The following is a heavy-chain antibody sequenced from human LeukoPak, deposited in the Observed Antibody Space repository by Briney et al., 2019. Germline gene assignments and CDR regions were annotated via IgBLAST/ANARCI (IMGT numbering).Heavy chain of an antibody. Sequence: AGGSLGLSCAASGFTFSSYGMHWVRQAPGKGLEWVAVISYDGSNKYYADSVKGRFTISRDNSKNTLYLQMNNLRAEDTAVYYCASLPSAFATQGPPFDYWGQGTLVTVSS. J-gene: IGHJ4*02. CDR1: GFTFSSYG. D-gene: IGHD2-15*01. CDR2: ISYDGSNK. V-gene: IGHV3-30*03. CDR3: ASLPSAFATQGPPFDY.